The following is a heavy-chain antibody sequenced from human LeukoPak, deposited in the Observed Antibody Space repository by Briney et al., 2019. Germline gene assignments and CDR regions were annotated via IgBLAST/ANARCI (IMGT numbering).Heavy chain of an antibody. Sequence: GGSLRLSCAASGFTFSSYGMHWVRQAPGKGLEWVAVISYDGSNKYYADSVKGRFTISRDNSKNTLCLQMNSLRAEDTAVYYCAKSYCSSTSCYGMDVWGQGTTVTVSS. CDR3: AKSYCSSTSCYGMDV. V-gene: IGHV3-30*18. CDR1: GFTFSSYG. D-gene: IGHD2-2*01. CDR2: ISYDGSNK. J-gene: IGHJ6*02.